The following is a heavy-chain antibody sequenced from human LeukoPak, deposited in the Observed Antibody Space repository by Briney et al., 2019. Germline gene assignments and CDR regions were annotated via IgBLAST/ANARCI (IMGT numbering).Heavy chain of an antibody. D-gene: IGHD5-12*01. CDR2: IWYDGSNK. J-gene: IGHJ4*02. Sequence: PGGSLRLSCAASGFTFSSYGMHWVRQAPGKGLEWVAVIWYDGSNKYYADSVKGRFTISRDNSKNTLYLQMNSLRVEDTALYYCAKGSTSSGYDLADYWGLGTLVIVSS. V-gene: IGHV3-33*06. CDR1: GFTFSSYG. CDR3: AKGSTSSGYDLADY.